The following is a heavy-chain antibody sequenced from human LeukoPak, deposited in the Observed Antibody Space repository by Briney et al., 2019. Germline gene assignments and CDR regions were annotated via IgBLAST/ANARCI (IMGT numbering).Heavy chain of an antibody. Sequence: GSSVKVSCKASGGTFSSYAISWVRQAPGQGLEWMGRIIPILGIANYAQKFQGRVTITADKSTSTAYMELSSLRSEDTAVYYCARERTYELPDYWAREPWSPSPQ. CDR2: IIPILGIA. CDR3: ARERTYELPDY. J-gene: IGHJ4*02. CDR1: GGTFSSYA. V-gene: IGHV1-69*04. D-gene: IGHD1-7*01.